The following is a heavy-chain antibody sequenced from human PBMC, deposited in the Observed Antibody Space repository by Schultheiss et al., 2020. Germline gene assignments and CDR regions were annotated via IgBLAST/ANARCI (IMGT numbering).Heavy chain of an antibody. Sequence: SVKVSCKASGGTFSSYAISWVRQAPGQGLEWMGGIIPIFGTANYAQKFQGRVTITADESTSTAYMELSSLRSEDTAVYYCARSSFYCSGGSCTGDYWGQGTLVTVSS. CDR1: GGTFSSYA. D-gene: IGHD2-15*01. V-gene: IGHV1-69*13. J-gene: IGHJ4*02. CDR3: ARSSFYCSGGSCTGDY. CDR2: IIPIFGTA.